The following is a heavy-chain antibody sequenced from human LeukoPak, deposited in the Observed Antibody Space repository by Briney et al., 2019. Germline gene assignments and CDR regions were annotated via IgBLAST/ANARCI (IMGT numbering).Heavy chain of an antibody. CDR3: ARDDGGSYYGPVDY. V-gene: IGHV3-33*08. Sequence: PGGSLRLSCAASGFTFSSYWMSWVRQAPGKGLEWVAVIWYDGSNKYYADSVKGRFTISRDNSKNTLYLQMNSLRAEDTAVYYCARDDGGSYYGPVDYWGQGTLVTVSS. CDR1: GFTFSSYW. J-gene: IGHJ4*02. CDR2: IWYDGSNK. D-gene: IGHD1-26*01.